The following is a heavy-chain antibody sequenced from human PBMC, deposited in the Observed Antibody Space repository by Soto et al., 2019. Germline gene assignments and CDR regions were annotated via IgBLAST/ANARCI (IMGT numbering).Heavy chain of an antibody. CDR3: AASISSGWYGWDAFDI. CDR2: IYHSGST. D-gene: IGHD6-19*01. V-gene: IGHV4-30-2*01. Sequence: QLQLQESGSGLVKPSQTLSLTCAVSGGSISRGGYSWSWIRQPPGKGLAWIGYIYHSGSTYYNPSLESRVTISVDRSKNQFSLKLSSVTAADTAVYYCAASISSGWYGWDAFDIWGQGTMVTVSS. J-gene: IGHJ3*02. CDR1: GGSISRGGYS.